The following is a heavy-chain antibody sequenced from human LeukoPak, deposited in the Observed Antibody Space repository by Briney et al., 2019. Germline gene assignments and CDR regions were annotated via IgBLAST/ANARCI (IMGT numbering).Heavy chain of an antibody. V-gene: IGHV3-11*01. Sequence: GGSLRLSCAASGFTFSDYYMSWIRQAPGKGLEWVSYISSSGSTIYYADSVKGRFTISRDNAKNSLYLQMNSLRAEDTTVYYCARGGPTYYDYVWGSYRYDWFDPWGQGTLVTVSS. CDR2: ISSSGSTI. CDR3: ARGGPTYYDYVWGSYRYDWFDP. D-gene: IGHD3-16*02. CDR1: GFTFSDYY. J-gene: IGHJ5*02.